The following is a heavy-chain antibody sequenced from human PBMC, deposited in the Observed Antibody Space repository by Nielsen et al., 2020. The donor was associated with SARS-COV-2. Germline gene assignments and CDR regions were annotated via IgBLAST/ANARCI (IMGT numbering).Heavy chain of an antibody. J-gene: IGHJ4*02. CDR1: GGSISSYY. CDR3: AKAVMLSYFDY. CDR2: IYYSGST. V-gene: IGHV4-39*07. Sequence: SETLSLTCTVSGGSISSYYWGWIRQPPGKGLEWIGSIYYSGSTYYNPSLKSRVTISVDTSKNQFSLKLSSVTAADTAVYYCAKAVMLSYFDYWGQGTLVTVSS. D-gene: IGHD3-16*01.